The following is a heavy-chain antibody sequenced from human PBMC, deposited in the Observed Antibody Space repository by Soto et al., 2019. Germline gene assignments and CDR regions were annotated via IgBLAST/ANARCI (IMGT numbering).Heavy chain of an antibody. CDR3: ASDYGSNWRL. CDR1: GFVSSNYN. D-gene: IGHD6-19*01. CDR2: INAGNGNS. Sequence: QAHLVQSGAEVKMPGDSVQVSCKASGFVSSNYNFHWVRQAPGRSLEWMGRINAGNGNSQYSQNFQGRVTFTSDASASTAFMELTNLRFEDRAMYYCASDYGSNWRLWGQGTLVSVSS. V-gene: IGHV1-3*01. J-gene: IGHJ4*02.